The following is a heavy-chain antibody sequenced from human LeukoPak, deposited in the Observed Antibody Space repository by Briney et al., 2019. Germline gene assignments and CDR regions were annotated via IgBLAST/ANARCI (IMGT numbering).Heavy chain of an antibody. J-gene: IGHJ6*03. V-gene: IGHV1-2*02. CDR1: GYTFTGYY. Sequence: ASVKVSCKASGYTFTGYYMHWVRHAPGQGLGWMGWINPNSGGTNHAQKFQGRVTMTRDTSISTAYMELSRLRSDDTAVYYCARDWREMVRGVISPWYYYMDVWGKGTTVTVSS. CDR3: ARDWREMVRGVISPWYYYMDV. D-gene: IGHD3-10*01. CDR2: INPNSGGT.